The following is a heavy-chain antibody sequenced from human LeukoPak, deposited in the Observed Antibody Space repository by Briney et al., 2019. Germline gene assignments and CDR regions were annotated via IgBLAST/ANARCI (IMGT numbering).Heavy chain of an antibody. Sequence: PGGSLRLSCAASGFTFSDYYMSWIRQAPGKGLEWVSYISSSGSTIYYAASVKGRFTISRDNAKNSLYLQMNSLRAEDTAVYYCARPSHSSGWSHDYWGQGTLVTVSS. V-gene: IGHV3-11*01. CDR3: ARPSHSSGWSHDY. J-gene: IGHJ4*02. D-gene: IGHD6-19*01. CDR2: ISSSGSTI. CDR1: GFTFSDYY.